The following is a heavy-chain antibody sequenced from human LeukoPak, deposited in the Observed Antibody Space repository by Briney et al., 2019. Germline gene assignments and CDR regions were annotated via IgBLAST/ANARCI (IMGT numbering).Heavy chain of an antibody. J-gene: IGHJ5*02. Sequence: WASVKVSCKASGYTFTSYDINWVRQATGQGLEWMGWMNPNSGNTGYAQKFQGRVTMTRNTSISTAYMELSSLRSEDTAVYYCARGQGYCSGGSCYLFFSWAQDNWFDTWGQGTLVTVSS. CDR1: GYTFTSYD. V-gene: IGHV1-8*01. CDR3: ARGQGYCSGGSCYLFFSWAQDNWFDT. D-gene: IGHD2-15*01. CDR2: MNPNSGNT.